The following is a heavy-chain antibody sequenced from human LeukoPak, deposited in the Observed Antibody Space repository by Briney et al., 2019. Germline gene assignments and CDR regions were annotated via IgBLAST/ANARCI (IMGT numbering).Heavy chain of an antibody. CDR2: IIPIFGTA. V-gene: IGHV1-69*01. D-gene: IGHD6-13*01. J-gene: IGHJ6*03. Sequence: ASVKVSCKASGGTFSSYAISWVRQAPGQGLEWMGGIIPIFGTANYAQKFQGRVTITADESTSTAYMELSSLRSEDTAVYYCATLHYSSHYYYMDVWGKGTTVTVSS. CDR1: GGTFSSYA. CDR3: ATLHYSSHYYYMDV.